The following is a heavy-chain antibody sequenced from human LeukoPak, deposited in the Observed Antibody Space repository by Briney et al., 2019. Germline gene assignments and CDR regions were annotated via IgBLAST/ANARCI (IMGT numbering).Heavy chain of an antibody. CDR2: IDYSGDSP. J-gene: IGHJ4*02. CDR3: ATVYMGMGY. Sequence: GGSLRLSCTGSGFTLSSYEMTWIRQAPGKGLEWVSSIDYSGDSPYYADSVKGRFTMSRDNSKNIVYLQLSSLRPEDTAVYYCATVYMGMGYWGQGTLVTVSS. V-gene: IGHV3-23*01. D-gene: IGHD6-13*01. CDR1: GFTLSSYE.